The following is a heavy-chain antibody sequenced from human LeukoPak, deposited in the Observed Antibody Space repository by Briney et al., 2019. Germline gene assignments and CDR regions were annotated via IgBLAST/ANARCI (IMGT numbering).Heavy chain of an antibody. Sequence: ASVKVSCKASGYTFTGYYMHWVRQAPGQGLEWMGWINPNSGGTNYAQKFQGRVTMTRDTSISTAYMELSRLRSDDTAVYYCARALRGGYSSSWYRVDAFDIWGQGTMVTVSS. V-gene: IGHV1-2*02. D-gene: IGHD6-13*01. CDR3: ARALRGGYSSSWYRVDAFDI. J-gene: IGHJ3*02. CDR2: INPNSGGT. CDR1: GYTFTGYY.